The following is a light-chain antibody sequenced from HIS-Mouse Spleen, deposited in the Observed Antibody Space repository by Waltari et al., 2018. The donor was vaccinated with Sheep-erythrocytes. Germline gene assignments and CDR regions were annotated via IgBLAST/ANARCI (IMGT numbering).Light chain of an antibody. CDR1: KLGDKY. V-gene: IGLV3-1*01. CDR2: QDS. J-gene: IGLJ2*01. Sequence: SYELTQPPSVSVSPGQTASITCSGDKLGDKYACCYQQKPGQSPVLVIYQDSKRPSGIPERFSGSKAGNTATLTISGTQAMDEADYYCQAWDSSTVVFGGGTKLTVL. CDR3: QAWDSSTVV.